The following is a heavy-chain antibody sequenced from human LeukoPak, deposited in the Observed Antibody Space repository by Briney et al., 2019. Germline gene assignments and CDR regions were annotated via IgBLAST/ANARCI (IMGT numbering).Heavy chain of an antibody. CDR2: INPNSGGT. CDR3: ARPHHFKHSYSSSSKFRFDP. CDR1: GYTFTGYY. Sequence: EASVKVSCKASGYTFTGYYMHWVRQAPGQGLEWMGWINPNSGGTNYAQKFQGRVTMTRDTSISTAYMELSRLRSDDTAVYYCARPHHFKHSYSSSSKFRFDPWGQGTLVTVSS. D-gene: IGHD6-6*01. V-gene: IGHV1-2*02. J-gene: IGHJ5*02.